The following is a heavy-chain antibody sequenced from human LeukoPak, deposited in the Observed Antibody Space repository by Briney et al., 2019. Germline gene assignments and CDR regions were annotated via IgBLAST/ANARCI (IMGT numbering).Heavy chain of an antibody. CDR2: MNPNSGNT. D-gene: IGHD2-15*01. V-gene: IGHV1-8*03. J-gene: IGHJ4*02. CDR1: GYTFTSYD. Sequence: ASVKVSCKASGYTFTSYDINWVRQATGQGLEWMGWMNPNSGNTGYAQKFQGRVTITRNTSISTAYMELSGLRSEDTAVYYCARGRTNFPRAATGFWGQGTLVTVSS. CDR3: ARGRTNFPRAATGF.